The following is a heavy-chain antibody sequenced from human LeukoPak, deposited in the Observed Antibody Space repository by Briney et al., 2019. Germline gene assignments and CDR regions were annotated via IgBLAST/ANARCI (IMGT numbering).Heavy chain of an antibody. J-gene: IGHJ4*02. V-gene: IGHV4-39*02. D-gene: IGHD6-19*01. Sequence: PSETLSLTCTVSGGSISSTNYYWGWIRQPPGKGLEWVGSFFFPGNTFYNPSLKSRVTISVDTSKNQFSLKLSSVTAADTAVYFCAREVAGTPWIDYWGQGTLVTVSS. CDR2: FFFPGNT. CDR3: AREVAGTPWIDY. CDR1: GGSISSTNYY.